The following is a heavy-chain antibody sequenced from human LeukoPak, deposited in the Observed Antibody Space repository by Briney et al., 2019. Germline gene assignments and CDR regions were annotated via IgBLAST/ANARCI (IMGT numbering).Heavy chain of an antibody. CDR3: ARDLGDYDSSGYYHFDY. CDR1: GYTFTSYY. V-gene: IGHV1-46*01. CDR2: INPSGGST. Sequence: ASVKVSRKASGYTFTSYYMHWVRQAPGQGLEWMGIINPSGGSTSYAQKFQGRVTMTRDTPTSTVYMELSSLRSEDTAVYYCARDLGDYDSSGYYHFDYWGQGTLVTVSS. D-gene: IGHD3-22*01. J-gene: IGHJ4*02.